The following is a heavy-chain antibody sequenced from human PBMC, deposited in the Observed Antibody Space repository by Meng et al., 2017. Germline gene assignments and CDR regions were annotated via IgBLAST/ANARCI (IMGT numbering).Heavy chain of an antibody. D-gene: IGHD5-24*01. J-gene: IGHJ4*02. CDR3: ARVLRDGYNLGY. V-gene: IGHV1-69*01. CDR1: GGTFSSYA. Sequence: VMLVRSGSELKNPGSSVKVSCKASGGTFSSYAISWVRQAPGQGLEWMGGIIPIFGTANYAQKFQGRVTITADESTSTAYMELSSLRSEDTAVYYCARVLRDGYNLGYWGQGTLVTVSS. CDR2: IIPIFGTA.